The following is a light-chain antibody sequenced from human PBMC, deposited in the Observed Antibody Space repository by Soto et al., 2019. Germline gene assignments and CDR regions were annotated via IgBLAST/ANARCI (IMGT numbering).Light chain of an antibody. Sequence: EIVMPQSPLSLPVTPGEPASISCRSSQSLLYSDGNNYLDWYLQKPGQSPQLLIHLGSNRASGVPDRFSGSGSGTDFTLKISRVEGEDVGVYFCRQALQTPLTFGGGTKVEIK. J-gene: IGKJ4*01. V-gene: IGKV2-28*01. CDR1: QSLLYSDGNNY. CDR3: RQALQTPLT. CDR2: LGS.